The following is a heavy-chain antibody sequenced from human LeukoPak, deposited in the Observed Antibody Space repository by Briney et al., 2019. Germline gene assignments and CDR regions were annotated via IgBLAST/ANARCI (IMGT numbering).Heavy chain of an antibody. Sequence: TVKVSCKASGATFSTYGISWVRQAPGRGLEWMGRIIAILDIGNYAQKFQGRVTITADKSTSTGFMELRSLTSDDTAVYFCVRDDPVYPYDSWGQGTLVTV. CDR3: VRDDPVYPYDS. V-gene: IGHV1-69*04. J-gene: IGHJ4*02. CDR1: GATFSTYG. D-gene: IGHD2-8*01. CDR2: IIAILDIG.